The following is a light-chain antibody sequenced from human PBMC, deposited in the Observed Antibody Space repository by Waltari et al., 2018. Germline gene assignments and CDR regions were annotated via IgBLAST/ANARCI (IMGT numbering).Light chain of an antibody. Sequence: DIHLTQSPSFLSASLGHRVTITCRASQDITHYLAWYQVKPGKAPKLLIYKASTLQSGVPSRFSGRGSGTEFTLTVASLQPEDLATYYCQQTNTFPRTFGGGTKVEMK. CDR3: QQTNTFPRT. V-gene: IGKV1-9*01. CDR2: KAS. CDR1: QDITHY. J-gene: IGKJ4*01.